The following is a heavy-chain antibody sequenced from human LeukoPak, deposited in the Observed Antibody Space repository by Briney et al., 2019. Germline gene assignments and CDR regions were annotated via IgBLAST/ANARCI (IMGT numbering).Heavy chain of an antibody. CDR3: AGDPDTGIDY. CDR2: IKQDGSEK. CDR1: GFTFSSYW. D-gene: IGHD3-22*01. Sequence: PGGSLRLSCAASGFTFSSYWMSWVRQAPGKGLEWVANIKQDGSEKYNVDSVKGRFTISRDNAKNSLYLQMTSLSAEDTAVYYCAGDPDTGIDYWGQGTLVTVSS. J-gene: IGHJ4*02. V-gene: IGHV3-7*01.